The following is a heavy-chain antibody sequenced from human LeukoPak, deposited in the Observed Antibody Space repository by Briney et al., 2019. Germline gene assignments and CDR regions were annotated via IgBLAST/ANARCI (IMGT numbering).Heavy chain of an antibody. V-gene: IGHV3-15*01. CDR1: GFTVRNTW. J-gene: IGHJ3*02. D-gene: IGHD2/OR15-2a*01. Sequence: GGSLRLSCAASGFTVRNTWMSWVRQAPGKGLEWVGRIKSKGDGGTTDHAAPVKGRLTISRDDSKNTLNLQMNSLKTEDTAVYYCTTYNSRDAFDIWGQGTMVTVSS. CDR3: TTYNSRDAFDI. CDR2: IKSKGDGGTT.